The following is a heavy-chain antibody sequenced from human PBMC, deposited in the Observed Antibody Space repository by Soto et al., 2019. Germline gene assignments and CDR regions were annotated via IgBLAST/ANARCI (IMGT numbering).Heavy chain of an antibody. J-gene: IGHJ4*02. D-gene: IGHD3-10*01. CDR1: GGSISSGDYS. CDR2: VFRSGST. Sequence: SATLSLTCAVSGGSISSGDYSWSWIRQPPGKGLELIGYVFRSGSTYYSPSLKSRVTISIDGSKNQFSLKLTSVTAADTAVYYCARGSYGAGSDYWGQGILVTVSS. CDR3: ARGSYGAGSDY. V-gene: IGHV4-30-2*01.